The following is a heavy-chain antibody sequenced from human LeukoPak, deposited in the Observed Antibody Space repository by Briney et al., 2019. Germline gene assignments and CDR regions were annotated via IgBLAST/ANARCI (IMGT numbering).Heavy chain of an antibody. Sequence: GGSLRLSCAASGFTFTSYNVNWVRQAPGKGLEWVSSITSSSSYIYYADSVKGRFTISRDNAKNSLYLQMDSLRVEDTAAYYCARDPYSGNYGAYYYYYMDVWGKGTTVTISS. CDR2: ITSSSSYI. J-gene: IGHJ6*03. CDR1: GFTFTSYN. CDR3: ARDPYSGNYGAYYYYYMDV. V-gene: IGHV3-21*06. D-gene: IGHD1-26*01.